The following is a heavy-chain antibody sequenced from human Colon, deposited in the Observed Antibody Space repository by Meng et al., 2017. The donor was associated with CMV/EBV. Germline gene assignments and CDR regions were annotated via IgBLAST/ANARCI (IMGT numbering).Heavy chain of an antibody. CDR2: IWYDGSNK. CDR3: AKDQRQRVYYNGMDV. V-gene: IGHV3-33*06. D-gene: IGHD6-25*01. J-gene: IGHJ6*02. CDR1: GLTFSRYN. Sequence: GESLKISCAASGLTFSRYNMNWVRQAPGKGLEWVAVIWYDGSNKYYEDSVKGRFTISRDNSKNTLYLQMNSMRAEETAVYYCAKDQRQRVYYNGMDVWGQGTTVTVSS.